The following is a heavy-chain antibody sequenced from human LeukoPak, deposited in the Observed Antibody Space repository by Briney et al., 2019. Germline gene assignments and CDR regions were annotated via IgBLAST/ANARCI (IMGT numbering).Heavy chain of an antibody. CDR2: IYYSGST. CDR1: GGSISSSSYY. D-gene: IGHD3-22*01. Sequence: SETLSLTCTVSGGSISSSSYYWGWIRQPPGKGLEWIGSIYYSGSTYYNPSLKSRVTISVDTSKNQFSLKLSSVTAAHTAVYYCARPYDSSGYYRSPWFDPWGQGTLVTVSS. J-gene: IGHJ5*02. V-gene: IGHV4-39*01. CDR3: ARPYDSSGYYRSPWFDP.